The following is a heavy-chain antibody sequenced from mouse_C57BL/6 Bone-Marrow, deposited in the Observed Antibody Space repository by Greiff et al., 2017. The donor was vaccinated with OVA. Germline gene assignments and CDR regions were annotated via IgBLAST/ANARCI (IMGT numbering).Heavy chain of an antibody. Sequence: QVQLQQPGAELVKPGASVKVSCKASGYTFTSYWMHWVKQRPGQGLEWIGRIHPSDSDTNYNQKFKGKATLTVDKSSSTAYMELRSLTSEDSAVYFCARGLRYRLVLFDYWGQGTTLTVSS. CDR1: GYTFTSYW. V-gene: IGHV1-74*01. CDR3: ARGLRYRLVLFDY. J-gene: IGHJ2*01. D-gene: IGHD1-1*01. CDR2: IHPSDSDT.